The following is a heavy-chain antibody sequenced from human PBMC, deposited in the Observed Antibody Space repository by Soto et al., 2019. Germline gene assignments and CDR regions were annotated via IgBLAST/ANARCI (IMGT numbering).Heavy chain of an antibody. Sequence: ASVKVSCKASGGTFSSYAISWVRQAPGQGLEWMGGIIPIFGIANYAQKFQGRVTITADKSTGTAYMELSSLRSEDTAVYYCARDRSSGYCSGGSCYSVRAFDIWGQGTMVTVSS. J-gene: IGHJ3*02. CDR1: GGTFSSYA. D-gene: IGHD2-15*01. CDR2: IIPIFGIA. CDR3: ARDRSSGYCSGGSCYSVRAFDI. V-gene: IGHV1-69*10.